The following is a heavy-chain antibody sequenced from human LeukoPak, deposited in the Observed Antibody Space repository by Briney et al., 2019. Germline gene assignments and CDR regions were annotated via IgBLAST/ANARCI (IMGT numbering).Heavy chain of an antibody. J-gene: IGHJ4*02. D-gene: IGHD1-26*01. Sequence: TGGSLRLSCAASGFTFSSYAMSWVRQAPGKGLEWVSAISGNGGSTYYADSVKGRFTISRDNFKNTLYLQMNSLGAEDTAVYYCAKDLSGSFDYWGQGTLVTVSS. V-gene: IGHV3-23*01. CDR2: ISGNGGST. CDR1: GFTFSSYA. CDR3: AKDLSGSFDY.